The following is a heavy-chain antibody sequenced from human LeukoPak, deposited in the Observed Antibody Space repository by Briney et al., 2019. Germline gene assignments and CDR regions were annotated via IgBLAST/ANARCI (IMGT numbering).Heavy chain of an antibody. V-gene: IGHV4-4*07. J-gene: IGHJ6*02. CDR2: IYSSGVT. CDR3: ARGWFGEFSLVYYYYGLDV. Sequence: SETLSLTCNVAGVSISKYYWNWIRQPAGKGPEWIGRIYSSGVTNYNPSLKSRVTMSVDSSKNTVSLKVNSVTVADTAVYFCARGWFGEFSLVYYYYGLDVWGQGKTVTVSS. CDR1: GVSISKYY. D-gene: IGHD3-10*01.